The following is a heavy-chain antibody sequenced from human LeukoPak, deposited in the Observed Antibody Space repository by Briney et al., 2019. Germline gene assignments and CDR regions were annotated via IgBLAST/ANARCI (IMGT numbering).Heavy chain of an antibody. D-gene: IGHD5-12*01. Sequence: GGSLRLSCAASGFTFSTYGMHWVRQAPGKGLEWVSIIWYDGGNKYYADSVKGRFTISRDNSKNSLYLQMNSLRAEDTAVYYCARERDIVAAIDYWGQGTLVTVSS. CDR3: ARERDIVAAIDY. V-gene: IGHV3-33*01. J-gene: IGHJ4*02. CDR1: GFTFSTYG. CDR2: IWYDGGNK.